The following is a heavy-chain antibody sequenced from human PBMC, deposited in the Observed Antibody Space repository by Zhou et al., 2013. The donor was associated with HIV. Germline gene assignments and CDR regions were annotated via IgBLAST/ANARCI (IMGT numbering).Heavy chain of an antibody. Sequence: QVQLVQSGAEVKKPGASVKVSCKASGYTFTTYDINWVRQATGQGLEWMGWMNPNSANTGYAQKFQGRVTITRNTSISTVYMEVSSLRSEDTAVYYCARGHMGRYDAFDIWGRGTLVTVSS. CDR2: MNPNSANT. J-gene: IGHJ3*02. CDR1: GYTFTTYD. V-gene: IGHV1-8*03. CDR3: ARGHMGRYDAFDI.